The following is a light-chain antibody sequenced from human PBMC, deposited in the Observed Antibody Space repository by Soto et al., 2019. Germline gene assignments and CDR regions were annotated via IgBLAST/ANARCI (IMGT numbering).Light chain of an antibody. Sequence: QSVLTQPASVSGSPGQSITISCTGASSDVGSYNYVSWYQQYPGKAPKLMLFEVSARPSGVSNRFSGSKSGNTASLTISGLQAEDEADYYCSSYTSSSSFVFGTGTKV. J-gene: IGLJ1*01. CDR2: EVS. CDR3: SSYTSSSSFV. V-gene: IGLV2-14*01. CDR1: SSDVGSYNY.